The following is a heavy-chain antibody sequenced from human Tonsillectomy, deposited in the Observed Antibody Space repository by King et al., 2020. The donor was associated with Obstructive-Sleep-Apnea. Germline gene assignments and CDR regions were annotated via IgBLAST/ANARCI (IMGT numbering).Heavy chain of an antibody. D-gene: IGHD3-9*01. Sequence: VQLVESGGGLVQPGGSLRLSCAASGFTFSSYWMSWVRQAPGKGLEWVANIKQRGDEKNYVDSVRGRFTISRDNAKNSLYLQMNSLRAEDTAVYYCSRDRDYDILTDHHSDDLDIWGSGTMVTVSS. CDR2: IKQRGDEK. CDR3: SRDRDYDILTDHHSDDLDI. J-gene: IGHJ3*02. CDR1: GFTFSSYW. V-gene: IGHV3-7*03.